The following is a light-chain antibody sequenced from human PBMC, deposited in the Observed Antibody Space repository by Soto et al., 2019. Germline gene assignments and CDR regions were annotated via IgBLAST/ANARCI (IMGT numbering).Light chain of an antibody. CDR1: QGISSY. J-gene: IGKJ4*01. V-gene: IGKV1-27*01. CDR2: ATS. CDR3: HKYNHAPT. Sequence: DIQLTQSPSSLSASVGARVTITCRASQGISSYLAWYQQKPGKVPELLIYATSTLQSGAPSRFSVSGSGTDFTLTISSLQPEDVATYYCHKYNHAPTFGGGTKVEIK.